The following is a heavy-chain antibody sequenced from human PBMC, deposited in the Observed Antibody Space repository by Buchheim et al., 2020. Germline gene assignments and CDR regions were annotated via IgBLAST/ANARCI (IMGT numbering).Heavy chain of an antibody. CDR1: GFTFSSYW. J-gene: IGHJ6*02. CDR2: IKQDGSEK. D-gene: IGHD5-24*01. Sequence: EVQLVESGGGLVQPGGSLRLSCAASGFTFSSYWMSWVRQAPGKGLEWVANIKQDGSEKYYVDSVKGRFTISRDNAKNSLYLQMNSLRAEDTAVYYCASNVDGYNYGAYLPLGEWGYYYGMDVWGQGTT. CDR3: ASNVDGYNYGAYLPLGEWGYYYGMDV. V-gene: IGHV3-7*01.